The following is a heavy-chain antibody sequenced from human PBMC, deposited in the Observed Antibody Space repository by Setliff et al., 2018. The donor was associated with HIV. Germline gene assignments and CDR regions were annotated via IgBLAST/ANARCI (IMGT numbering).Heavy chain of an antibody. V-gene: IGHV1-2*04. D-gene: IGHD6-19*01. J-gene: IGHJ4*02. CDR1: GYSFTDYY. Sequence: ASVKVSCKASGYSFTDYYIHWVRQAPGQGLEWMGWINPKSDGTNYAQKFQGWITMTRDTSISTAYMELSRLRSDDTAVYYCGRDPGSDVDYWGQGTLVTVSS. CDR3: GRDPGSDVDY. CDR2: INPKSDGT.